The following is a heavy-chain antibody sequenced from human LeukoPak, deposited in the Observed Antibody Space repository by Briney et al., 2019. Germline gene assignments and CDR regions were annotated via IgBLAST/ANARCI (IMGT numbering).Heavy chain of an antibody. J-gene: IGHJ4*02. CDR1: GGSNSSYY. V-gene: IGHV4-59*01. Sequence: PSETLSLTCTVSGGSNSSYYWSWIRQPPGKGLEWIGYIYYSGSTNYSPSLKSRVTISVDTSKNQFSLKLSSVTAADTAVYYCARGDYYDSSGYYPLDYWGQGTLVTVSS. CDR3: ARGDYYDSSGYYPLDY. D-gene: IGHD3-22*01. CDR2: IYYSGST.